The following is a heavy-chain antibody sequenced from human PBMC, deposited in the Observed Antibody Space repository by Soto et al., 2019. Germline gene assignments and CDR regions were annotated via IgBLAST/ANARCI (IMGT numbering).Heavy chain of an antibody. CDR2: IYYSGST. D-gene: IGHD1-1*01. J-gene: IGHJ3*02. CDR1: GGSISSYY. V-gene: IGHV4-59*01. Sequence: ASETLSLTCTVSGGSISSYYWSWIRQPPGKGLEWIGYIYYSGSTNYNPSLKSRVTISVDTSKNQFSLKLSSVTAADTAVYYCARDTTGLADAFDIWGQGTMVTVSS. CDR3: ARDTTGLADAFDI.